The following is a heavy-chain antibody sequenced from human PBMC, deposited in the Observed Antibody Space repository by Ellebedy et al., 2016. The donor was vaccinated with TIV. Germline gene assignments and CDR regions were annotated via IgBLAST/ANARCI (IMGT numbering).Heavy chain of an antibody. CDR2: IFSAADGGET. J-gene: IGHJ5*02. CDR3: ARGAVTGMTTATFDP. CDR1: GFTVTTNY. D-gene: IGHD4-11*01. V-gene: IGHV3-53*01. Sequence: PGGSLRLSCAASGFTVTTNYMNWVRQAPGKGLEWVSVIFSAADGGETHYADSVKGRFTISRDNAKNTLYLQMNSLRAEDTAVYYCARGAVTGMTTATFDPWGQGTLVTVSS.